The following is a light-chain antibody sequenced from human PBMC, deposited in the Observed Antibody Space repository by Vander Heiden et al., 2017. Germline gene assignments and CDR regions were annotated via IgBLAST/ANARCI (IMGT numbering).Light chain of an antibody. CDR1: QDISNY. CDR2: DAS. CDR3: QQYDNRLPIT. Sequence: DIQMTQSPSSLSASVGDRVTITCQASQDISNYLNWYQQKPGKAPKLLIYDASNLETGVPSRFSGSGSGTDFTFTISSLQPEDIATYYCQQYDNRLPITFGQGTLLEIK. V-gene: IGKV1-33*01. J-gene: IGKJ5*01.